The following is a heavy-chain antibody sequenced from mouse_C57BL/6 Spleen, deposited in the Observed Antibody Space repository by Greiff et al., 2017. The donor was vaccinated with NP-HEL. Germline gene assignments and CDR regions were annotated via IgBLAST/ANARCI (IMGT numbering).Heavy chain of an antibody. V-gene: IGHV1-69*01. D-gene: IGHD2-1*01. CDR1: GYTFTSYW. Sequence: QVQLQQPGAELVMPGASVKLSCKASGYTFTSYWMHWVKQRPGQGLEWIGVIDPSDSYTNYNQKFKGKSTLTVDKSSSTAYMQLSSLTSEDSAVYYCARGSGNYHYAMDYWGQGTSVTVSS. J-gene: IGHJ4*01. CDR2: IDPSDSYT. CDR3: ARGSGNYHYAMDY.